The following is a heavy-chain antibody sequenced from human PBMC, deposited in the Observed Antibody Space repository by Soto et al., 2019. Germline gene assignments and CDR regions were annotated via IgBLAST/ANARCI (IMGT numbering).Heavy chain of an antibody. D-gene: IGHD3-22*01. CDR3: ARVRPYYYDSSGKGNWFDP. Sequence: SVKVSCKASGYPFNSYGISWVRQAPGQGLEWMGGIIPIFGTANYAQKFQGRVTITADESTSTAYMELSSLRSEDTAVYYCARVRPYYYDSSGKGNWFDPWGQGTLVTVSS. CDR1: GYPFNSYG. J-gene: IGHJ5*02. CDR2: IIPIFGTA. V-gene: IGHV1-69*13.